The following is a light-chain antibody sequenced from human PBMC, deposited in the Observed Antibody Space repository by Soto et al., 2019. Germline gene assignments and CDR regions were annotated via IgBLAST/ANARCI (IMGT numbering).Light chain of an antibody. V-gene: IGLV3-21*04. CDR3: QVCDSSPDPNCL. CDR2: YDN. J-gene: IGLJ1*01. CDR1: NIGNTP. Sequence: SYELTQPPSVSVAPGQTARITCGGNNIGNTPVHWYQQKPGQAPVLVIYYDNDRPSGIPERFSGSNSGNTATLTISGVEAADEADYYCQVCDSSPDPNCLFGPGTKLTVL.